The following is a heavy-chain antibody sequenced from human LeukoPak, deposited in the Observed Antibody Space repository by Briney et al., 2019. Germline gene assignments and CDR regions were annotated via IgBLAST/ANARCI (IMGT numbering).Heavy chain of an antibody. D-gene: IGHD6-19*01. CDR3: ARVGYSSGWAYDAFDI. V-gene: IGHV3-7*01. CDR1: GFTFSSYW. Sequence: GGSLRLSCAASGFTFSSYWMSWVRQAPGKGLEWVANIKQDGSEKYYVDSVKGRFTISRDNAKNSLYLQMNSLRAEDTAVYYCARVGYSSGWAYDAFDIWGQGTMVTVSS. CDR2: IKQDGSEK. J-gene: IGHJ3*02.